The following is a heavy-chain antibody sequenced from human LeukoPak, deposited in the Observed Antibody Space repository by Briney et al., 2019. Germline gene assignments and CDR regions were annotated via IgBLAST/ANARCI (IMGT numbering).Heavy chain of an antibody. D-gene: IGHD4-17*01. CDR3: ARPLTYGT. CDR2: IYYSGST. V-gene: IGHV4-39*01. J-gene: IGHJ5*02. Sequence: WVRQPPGKGLEWIGSIYYSGSTYYNPSLKSRVTISVDTSKNQFSLKLSSVTAADTAVYYCARPLTYGTWGQGTLVTVSS.